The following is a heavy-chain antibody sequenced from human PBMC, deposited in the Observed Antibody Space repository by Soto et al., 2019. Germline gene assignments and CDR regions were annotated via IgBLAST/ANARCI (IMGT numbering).Heavy chain of an antibody. CDR2: VNPILSLS. CDR3: ATSYGSGYRAFDF. V-gene: IGHV1-69*02. Sequence: QVQLVQSGAEVKRPGSSVKVSCKASGDTFSFYSINWVRQAPGLGLEWMGRVNPILSLSNYAQRFQGRVTMRADQSTRTAYMVISSLRSEDTAMYYCATSYGSGYRAFDFWGQGAQVIVSS. D-gene: IGHD3-10*01. CDR1: GDTFSFYS. J-gene: IGHJ4*02.